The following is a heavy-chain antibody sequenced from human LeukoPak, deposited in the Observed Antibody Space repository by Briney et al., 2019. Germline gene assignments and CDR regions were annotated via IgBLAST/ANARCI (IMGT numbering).Heavy chain of an antibody. CDR2: ISGSGGST. Sequence: GGSLRLSCAASGFTFSSYAMSWVRQAPGKGLEWVSAISGSGGSTYYADSVKGRFTISRDNSKNTLYLQMNSLRAEDTAVYYCASRGHCSGGSCADYWGQGTLVTGSS. CDR1: GFTFSSYA. J-gene: IGHJ4*02. D-gene: IGHD2-15*01. CDR3: ASRGHCSGGSCADY. V-gene: IGHV3-23*01.